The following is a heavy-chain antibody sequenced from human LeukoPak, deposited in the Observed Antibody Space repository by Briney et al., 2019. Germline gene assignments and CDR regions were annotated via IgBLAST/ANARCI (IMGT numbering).Heavy chain of an antibody. Sequence: ASVKVSCKASGYTFTSYDINWVRQAPGQGLEWMGWISAYNGNTNYAQKLQGRVTMTTDTSTSTAYMELRSLRSDDTAVYYCARAPIYDYVWGSYRYIPFDYWGQGTLVTVSS. CDR2: ISAYNGNT. CDR1: GYTFTSYD. J-gene: IGHJ4*02. CDR3: ARAPIYDYVWGSYRYIPFDY. D-gene: IGHD3-16*02. V-gene: IGHV1-18*01.